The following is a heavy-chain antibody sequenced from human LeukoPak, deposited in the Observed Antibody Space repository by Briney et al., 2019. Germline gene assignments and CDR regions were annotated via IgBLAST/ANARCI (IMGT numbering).Heavy chain of an antibody. J-gene: IGHJ4*02. V-gene: IGHV3-33*01. CDR1: GFTFSSYG. D-gene: IGHD3-16*01. Sequence: GRSLRLSCAASGFTFSSYGMHWVRQAPGKGLEWVAVIWYDGSNKYYADSVKGRFTISRDNSKNTLYLQTNSLRAEDTAVYYCARDGGDYYFDYWGQGTLVTVSS. CDR2: IWYDGSNK. CDR3: ARDGGDYYFDY.